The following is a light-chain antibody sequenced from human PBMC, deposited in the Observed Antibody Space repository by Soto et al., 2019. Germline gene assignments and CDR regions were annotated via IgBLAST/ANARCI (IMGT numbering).Light chain of an antibody. V-gene: IGKV4-1*01. CDR3: QQYYSNPFT. CDR2: WAS. CDR1: QSFLYRSNNKNH. Sequence: DIVLTQSPDSLAVSLGERATINCKSSQSFLYRSNNKNHLAWYQQKPRQPPKLLIYWASTREFGVPDRFSGGGSGTDFTLTINSLQAEDVATYYCQQYYSNPFTFGPGTKVDIK. J-gene: IGKJ3*01.